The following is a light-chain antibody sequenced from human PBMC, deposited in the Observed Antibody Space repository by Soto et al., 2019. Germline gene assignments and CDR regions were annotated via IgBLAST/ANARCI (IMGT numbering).Light chain of an antibody. CDR3: GTWDSGLSAGGV. J-gene: IGLJ1*01. Sequence: VLTQPPSVSAAPGQKVTISCSGSSSNIGNNYVSWYQQFPGTAPKLLIYDNNKRPSGIPDRFSGSKSGTSATLGITGLQTGDEADYYCGTWDSGLSAGGVFGTGTKV. CDR2: DNN. CDR1: SSNIGNNY. V-gene: IGLV1-51*01.